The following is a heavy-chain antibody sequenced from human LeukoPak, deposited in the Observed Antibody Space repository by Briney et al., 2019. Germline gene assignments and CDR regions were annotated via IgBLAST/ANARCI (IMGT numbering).Heavy chain of an antibody. J-gene: IGHJ1*01. V-gene: IGHV1-69*13. CDR1: GGTFSSYA. CDR3: ATLYCSSTSCYKGLSYLQH. CDR2: IIPIFGTA. D-gene: IGHD2-2*02. Sequence: EASVKVSCKASGGTFSSYAISWVRQAPGQGLEWMGGIIPIFGTANYAQKFQGRVTITADESTSTAYMELSSLRSDDTAVYYCATLYCSSTSCYKGLSYLQHWGQGTLVTVSS.